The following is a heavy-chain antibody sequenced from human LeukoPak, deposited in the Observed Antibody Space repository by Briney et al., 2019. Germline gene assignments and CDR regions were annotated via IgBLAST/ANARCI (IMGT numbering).Heavy chain of an antibody. D-gene: IGHD3-22*01. Sequence: PGGSLRLSRAASGFTFSSYSMNWVRQAPGKGLEWVSSISSSSRYIYYADSVKGRFTISRDNAKNSLYLQMNSLRAEDTAVYYCARDFYYDSSGYVALYYFDYWGQGTLVTVSS. J-gene: IGHJ4*02. CDR2: ISSSSRYI. CDR3: ARDFYYDSSGYVALYYFDY. V-gene: IGHV3-21*01. CDR1: GFTFSSYS.